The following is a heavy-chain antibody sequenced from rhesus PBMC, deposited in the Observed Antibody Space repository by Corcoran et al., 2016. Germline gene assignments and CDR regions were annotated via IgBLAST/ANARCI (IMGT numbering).Heavy chain of an antibody. D-gene: IGHD2-33*01. CDR2: ISYRGTN. CDR3: ARQAGSYSDTYIPF. V-gene: IGHV4-122*02. Sequence: QVQLQESGPGLVKPSETLSLTCAVSCGSLTNGYFYCSWIRQAPEKGLEWIGYISYRGTNIYNPSLKSRVSCSRETSKNQFTLDLKSVTAADTAVYYCARQAGSYSDTYIPFWGQGVLVTVSS. CDR1: CGSLTNGYFY. J-gene: IGHJ4*01.